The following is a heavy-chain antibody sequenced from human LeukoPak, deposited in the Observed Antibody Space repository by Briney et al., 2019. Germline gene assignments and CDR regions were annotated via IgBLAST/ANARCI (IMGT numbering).Heavy chain of an antibody. J-gene: IGHJ3*02. CDR1: GYTLTELS. CDR3: ATDQFGGNSGDGGAFDI. V-gene: IGHV1-24*01. CDR2: FDPEDGET. D-gene: IGHD4-23*01. Sequence: ASAKVSCKVSGYTLTELSMHWVRQAPGKGLEWMGGFDPEDGETIYAQKFQGRVTMTEDTSTDTAYMELSSLRSEDTAVYYCATDQFGGNSGDGGAFDIWGQGTMVTVSS.